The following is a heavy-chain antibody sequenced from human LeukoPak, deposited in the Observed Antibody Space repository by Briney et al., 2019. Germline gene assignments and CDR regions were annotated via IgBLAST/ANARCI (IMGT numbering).Heavy chain of an antibody. J-gene: IGHJ6*02. CDR1: GLPLVSYG. D-gene: IGHD3-9*01. Sequence: GGPLKFSCAPSGLPLVSYGLPWFAQAPAKGWEGVPVISYDGSNKYYADSVKGRFTISRDNSKNTLYLQMNSLRAEDTAVYYCAKPVDPPYYYGMDVWGQGTTVTVSS. V-gene: IGHV3-30*18. CDR2: ISYDGSNK. CDR3: AKPVDPPYYYGMDV.